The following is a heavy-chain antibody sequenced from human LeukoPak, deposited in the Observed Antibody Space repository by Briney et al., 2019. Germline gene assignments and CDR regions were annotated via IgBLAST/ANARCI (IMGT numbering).Heavy chain of an antibody. J-gene: IGHJ4*02. D-gene: IGHD3-10*01. V-gene: IGHV4-34*01. Sequence: PSETLSLTCAVYGGSFSGYYRGWIRQPPGKGLEWIGRIYYSGSTYYNPSLKSRVTISVDTSKNQFSLKLSSVTAADTAVYYCARDTYYYGSGSQTPHFDYWGQGTLVTVSS. CDR1: GGSFSGYY. CDR3: ARDTYYYGSGSQTPHFDY. CDR2: IYYSGST.